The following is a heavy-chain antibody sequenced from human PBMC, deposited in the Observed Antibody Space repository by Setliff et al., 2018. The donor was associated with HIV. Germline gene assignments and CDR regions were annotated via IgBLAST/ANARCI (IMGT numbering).Heavy chain of an antibody. CDR1: GFTFSSYS. D-gene: IGHD5-18*01. CDR2: ISSSSSYI. CDR3: ARNPRSGYSQDDAFDI. V-gene: IGHV3-21*01. Sequence: PGGSLRLSCAASGFTFSSYSMNWVRQAPGKGLEWVSSISSSSSYIYYVDSVKGRFTISRDNAKNSLYLQMNSLRAEDTAVYYCARNPRSGYSQDDAFDIWGQGTMVTVSS. J-gene: IGHJ3*02.